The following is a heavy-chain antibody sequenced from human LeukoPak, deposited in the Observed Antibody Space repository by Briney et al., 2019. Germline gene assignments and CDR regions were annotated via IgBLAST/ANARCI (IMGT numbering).Heavy chain of an antibody. D-gene: IGHD3-16*01. V-gene: IGHV3-53*01. CDR1: GFTFSSYS. J-gene: IGHJ4*02. CDR2: IYSGGST. CDR3: ARALGMNDYGDY. Sequence: GGSLRLSCAASGFTFSSYSMNWVRQAPGKGLEWVSVIYSGGSTYYADSVKGRFTISRDNSKNTLYLQMNSLRAEDTAVYYCARALGMNDYGDYWGQGTLVTVSS.